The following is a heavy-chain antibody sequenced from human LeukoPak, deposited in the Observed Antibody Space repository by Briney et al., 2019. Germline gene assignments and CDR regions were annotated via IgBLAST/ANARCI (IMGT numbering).Heavy chain of an antibody. D-gene: IGHD3-10*01. CDR2: IYPGDSDT. J-gene: IGHJ5*02. CDR1: GYSFTSYW. CDR3: ARRSGRYSDWFDP. V-gene: IGHV5-51*01. Sequence: GESLQISCKGFGYSFTSYWIGWVRPMPGKGLEWMGIIYPGDSDTRYSPSFQGQVTISADRSITTAYLQWNSLKASDTAMYYCARRSGRYSDWFDPWGQGTLVTVSS.